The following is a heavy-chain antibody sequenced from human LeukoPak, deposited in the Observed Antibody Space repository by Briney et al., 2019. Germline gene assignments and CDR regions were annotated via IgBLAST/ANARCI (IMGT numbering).Heavy chain of an antibody. V-gene: IGHV1-2*02. Sequence: GASVKVSCKASGYTFTGYYMHWVRQAPGQGLEWMGWINPNSGGTNYAQKFQGRVTMTRNTSISTAYMELSSLRSEDTAVYYCARGLYDFWSGYYYGMDVWGQGTTVTVSS. CDR1: GYTFTGYY. CDR3: ARGLYDFWSGYYYGMDV. J-gene: IGHJ6*02. CDR2: INPNSGGT. D-gene: IGHD3-3*01.